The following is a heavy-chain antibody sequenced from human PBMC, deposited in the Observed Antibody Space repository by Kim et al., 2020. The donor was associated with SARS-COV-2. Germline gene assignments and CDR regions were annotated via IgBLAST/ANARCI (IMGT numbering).Heavy chain of an antibody. J-gene: IGHJ4*02. V-gene: IGHV4-4*09. Sequence: PPLRSRVTISVDTSKNQFSLKLSAVTAADTAVYYCARFYFSGGYSYVDYWGQGTLVTVSS. D-gene: IGHD5-18*01. CDR3: ARFYFSGGYSYVDY.